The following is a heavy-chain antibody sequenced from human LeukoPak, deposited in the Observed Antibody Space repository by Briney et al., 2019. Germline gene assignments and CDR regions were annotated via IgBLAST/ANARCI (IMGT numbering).Heavy chain of an antibody. CDR2: IYSSGST. J-gene: IGHJ5*02. V-gene: IGHV4-4*07. D-gene: IGHD3-22*01. Sequence: SETLSLTCTVSGGSLRSYYWSWIRQPAGKGLEWIGRIYSSGSTNYNPSLKSRVTMSVDTSENQFSLKLSSVTAADTAVYYCARQRYYDDRRIDPWGQGTLVTVSS. CDR3: ARQRYYDDRRIDP. CDR1: GGSLRSYY.